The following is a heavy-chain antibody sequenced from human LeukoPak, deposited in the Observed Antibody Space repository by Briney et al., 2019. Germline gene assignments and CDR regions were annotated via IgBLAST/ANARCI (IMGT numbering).Heavy chain of an antibody. CDR2: INHSGTT. CDR3: ASRLLWFGEDDY. V-gene: IGHV4-34*01. Sequence: SETLSLTCAVYGASFSGFYWNWIRQSPGKGLEWIGEINHSGTTNYQPSLNSRVTISIDTSKNQFSLRLSSVTAADTAVYYCASRLLWFGEDDYWGQGTLVTVSS. D-gene: IGHD3-10*01. CDR1: GASFSGFY. J-gene: IGHJ4*02.